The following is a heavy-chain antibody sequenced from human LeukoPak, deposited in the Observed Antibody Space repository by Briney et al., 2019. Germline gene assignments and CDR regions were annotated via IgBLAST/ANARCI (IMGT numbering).Heavy chain of an antibody. CDR1: GFTFSGHA. D-gene: IGHD2-2*01. Sequence: GGSLRLPCAASGFTFSGHAMSWVRQAPGKGLEWVSAISVRGDNTYYADSVKGRFTISRDNSKNTLYLQMNSLRAEDTALYYCAKPYSTSVQRYFDSWGQGTLVTVSS. J-gene: IGHJ4*02. CDR3: AKPYSTSVQRYFDS. CDR2: ISVRGDNT. V-gene: IGHV3-23*01.